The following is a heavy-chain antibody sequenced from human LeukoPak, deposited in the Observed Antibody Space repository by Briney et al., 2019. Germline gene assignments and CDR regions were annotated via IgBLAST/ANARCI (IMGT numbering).Heavy chain of an antibody. J-gene: IGHJ4*02. CDR1: GFTFSSYS. Sequence: GSLRLSCAASGFTFSSYSMNWVRQAPGKGLEWVSYISSSSSTIYYADSVKGRFTISRDNAKNSLYLQMNSLRAEDTAVYYCAASWSPNGMGATSVGDYWGQGTLVTVSS. V-gene: IGHV3-48*04. CDR2: ISSSSSTI. D-gene: IGHD1-26*01. CDR3: AASWSPNGMGATSVGDY.